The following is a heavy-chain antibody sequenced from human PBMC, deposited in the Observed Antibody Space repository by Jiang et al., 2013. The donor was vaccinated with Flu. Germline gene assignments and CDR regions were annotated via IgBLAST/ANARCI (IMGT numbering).Heavy chain of an antibody. Sequence: QSGSELKNPGASVKVSCKTSGYSFSTFDMHWVRQAPGRGLEWMGVINPTAGSTTYAQRFQARVIMTGDSSTSSVYMDLKGLRSDDTAAYFCARGNYYGMDVWGQGTTVTVSS. CDR3: ARGNYYGMDV. J-gene: IGHJ6*02. V-gene: IGHV1-46*01. CDR2: INPTAGST. CDR1: GYSFSTFD.